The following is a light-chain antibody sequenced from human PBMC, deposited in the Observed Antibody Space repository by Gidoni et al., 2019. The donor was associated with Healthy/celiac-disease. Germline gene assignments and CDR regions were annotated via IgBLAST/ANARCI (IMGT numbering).Light chain of an antibody. CDR3: MPRIEFPYT. CDR1: QSLLDSDDGNTY. CDR2: PLS. Sequence: DSVMTQTPLSLPVTPGEPASISCRSSQSLLDSDDGNTYLDWYLQKPGQSPQLLLYPLSYRASEVPDMFSGSGSGTDFTLKISRVEAEDVGVYYCMPRIEFPYTFGQGTQLEIK. J-gene: IGKJ2*01. V-gene: IGKV2-40*01.